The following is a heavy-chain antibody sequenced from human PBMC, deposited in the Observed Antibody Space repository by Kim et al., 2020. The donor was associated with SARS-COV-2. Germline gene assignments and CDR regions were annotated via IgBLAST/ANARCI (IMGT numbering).Heavy chain of an antibody. V-gene: IGHV4-31*03. Sequence: SETLSLTCTVSGGSISSGGYYWSWIRQHPGKGLEWIGYIYYSGSTYYNPSLKSRVTISVDTSKNQFSLKLSSVTAADTAVYYCARVTRKNPSGVLDYWGQGTLVTVSS. D-gene: IGHD3-10*01. CDR1: GGSISSGGYY. CDR2: IYYSGST. J-gene: IGHJ4*02. CDR3: ARVTRKNPSGVLDY.